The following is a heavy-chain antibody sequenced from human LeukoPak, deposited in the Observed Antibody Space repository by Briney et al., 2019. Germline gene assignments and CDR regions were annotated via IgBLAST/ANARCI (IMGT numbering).Heavy chain of an antibody. V-gene: IGHV3-7*01. D-gene: IGHD6-19*01. J-gene: IGHJ4*02. CDR1: GFTFSGYW. CDR3: ARDGSGWSVY. CDR2: IKQDGTEK. Sequence: PGGSLRLSCAASGFTFSGYWMSWLRQAPGKGLEWVANIKQDGTEKHYVDSVKGRIIISRDNAKNSLYLQMNSLRAEDTAVYYCARDGSGWSVYWGQGTLVTVSS.